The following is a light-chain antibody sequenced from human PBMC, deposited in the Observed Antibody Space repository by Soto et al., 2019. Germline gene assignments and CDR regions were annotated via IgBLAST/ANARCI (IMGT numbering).Light chain of an antibody. J-gene: IGLJ1*01. CDR3: CSYAGSSTYV. CDR2: EAS. Sequence: QSALTQPASVSGSPGQSITISCTGTSSKVGSYNLVSWYQQHPGKAPKLMIYEASERPSGVSNRFSGSKSGNTASLTISGLQAEDEADYYCCSYAGSSTYVFGTGTKVTVL. V-gene: IGLV2-23*01. CDR1: SSKVGSYNL.